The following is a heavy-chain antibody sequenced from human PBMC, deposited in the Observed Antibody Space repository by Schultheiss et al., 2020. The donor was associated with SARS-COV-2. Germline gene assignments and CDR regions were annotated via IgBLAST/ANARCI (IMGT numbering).Heavy chain of an antibody. CDR2: ISYDGSNK. V-gene: IGHV3-30-3*01. CDR1: GFTFSSYA. D-gene: IGHD1-1*01. CDR3: AIAGRVYFQH. J-gene: IGHJ1*01. Sequence: GESLKISCAASGFTFSSYAMHWVRQAPGKGLEWVAVISYDGSNKYYADSVKGRFTISRDNAKNSLYLQMNSLRAEDTAVYYCAIAGRVYFQHWGQGTLVTVSS.